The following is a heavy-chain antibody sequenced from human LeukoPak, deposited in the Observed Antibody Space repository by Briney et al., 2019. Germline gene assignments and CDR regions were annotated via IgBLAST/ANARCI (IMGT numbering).Heavy chain of an antibody. CDR3: ARNQMGFDY. V-gene: IGHV3-23*01. J-gene: IGHJ4*02. Sequence: PGGSLRLSCAASGFTFSSYAMSWVRQAPGKGLEWVSVISGSGGSTSYADSVKGRFTISRDNSMNTLYLQMNSLRPEDTAVYYCARNQMGFDYWGQGTLVTVSS. CDR2: ISGSGGST. CDR1: GFTFSSYA. D-gene: IGHD1-26*01.